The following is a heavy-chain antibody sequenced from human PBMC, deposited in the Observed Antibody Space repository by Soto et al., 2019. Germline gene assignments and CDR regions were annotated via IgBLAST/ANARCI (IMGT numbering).Heavy chain of an antibody. D-gene: IGHD1-7*01. CDR3: ARWVELSLDYFDS. Sequence: TLSLSCAFSCSYMINDSHYSSSVRQKPGKDLEWIGHMHHSGRTHYNPSLKSRVAVSVDTSKNQFSLYLNSVTAADTAVYYCARWVELSLDYFDSWGQG. V-gene: IGHV4-31*11. J-gene: IGHJ4*02. CDR1: CSYMINDSHY. CDR2: MHHSGRT.